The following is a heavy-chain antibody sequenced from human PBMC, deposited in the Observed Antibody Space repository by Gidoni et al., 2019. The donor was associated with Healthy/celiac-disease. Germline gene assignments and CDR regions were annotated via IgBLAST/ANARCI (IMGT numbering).Heavy chain of an antibody. D-gene: IGHD6-13*01. V-gene: IGHV3-33*01. J-gene: IGHJ4*02. Sequence: GFTFSSYGMHWVRQAPGKGLEWVAVIWYDGSNKYYADSVKGRFTISRDNSKNTLYLQMNSLRAEDTAVYYCARSIGAARPQSDYWGQGTLVTVSS. CDR1: GFTFSSYG. CDR2: IWYDGSNK. CDR3: ARSIGAARPQSDY.